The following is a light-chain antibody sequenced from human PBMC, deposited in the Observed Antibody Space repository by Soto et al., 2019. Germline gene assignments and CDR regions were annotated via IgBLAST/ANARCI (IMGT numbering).Light chain of an antibody. V-gene: IGLV1-44*01. CDR1: SSNIGVNT. CDR2: SNN. Sequence: QSVVTQPPSASGTPGQGVTISCCGSSSNIGVNTVNWYQQLPGTAPKLLIYSNNLRPSGVPDRFSGSKSGTSASLAISGLQSEDEADYHCASWDDSLNGVVFGGGTKLTVL. CDR3: ASWDDSLNGVV. J-gene: IGLJ2*01.